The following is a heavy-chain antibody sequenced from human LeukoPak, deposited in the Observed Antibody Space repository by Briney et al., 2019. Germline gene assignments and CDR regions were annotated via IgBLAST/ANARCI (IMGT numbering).Heavy chain of an antibody. D-gene: IGHD2-2*01. V-gene: IGHV3-33*01. CDR3: ARDSCGSPSCFDY. J-gene: IGHJ4*02. Sequence: SGGSLRLSCTASGFTFSSYGMHWVRQAPGRGLDGVAAIQYDGSIEYYADSVKGRFTISRDQSKNTLFLQVNSLRAEDTAVYYCARDSCGSPSCFDYWGQGTLVTVSS. CDR1: GFTFSSYG. CDR2: IQYDGSIE.